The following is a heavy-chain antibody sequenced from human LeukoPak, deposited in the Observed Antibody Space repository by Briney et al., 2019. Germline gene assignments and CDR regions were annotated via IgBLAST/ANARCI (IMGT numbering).Heavy chain of an antibody. D-gene: IGHD2-21*02. J-gene: IGHJ4*02. V-gene: IGHV3-21*01. CDR2: ISSSSSYI. CDR3: ARARLAYCGGDCNNAFDY. Sequence: GGSLRLSCAASGFTFSSYSMNWVRQAPGKGLEWVSSISSSSSYIYYADSVKGRFTISRDNAKNSLYLQMNSLRAEDTAVYYCARARLAYCGGDCNNAFDYWGQGTLVTVSS. CDR1: GFTFSSYS.